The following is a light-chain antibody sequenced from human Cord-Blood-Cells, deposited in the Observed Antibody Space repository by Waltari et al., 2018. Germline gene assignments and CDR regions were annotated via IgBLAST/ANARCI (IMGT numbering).Light chain of an antibody. CDR3: QQYNNWPPQYT. CDR1: QSVSSN. J-gene: IGKJ2*01. V-gene: IGKV3-15*01. CDR2: GAS. Sequence: EIVMTQSPATLSVSPGERATLSCRASQSVSSNLAWYQQKPGQAPRLPIYGASTRATGIPARFSGSGSGTEFTLTISSLQSEDFAVYDCQQYNNWPPQYTFGQGTKLEIK.